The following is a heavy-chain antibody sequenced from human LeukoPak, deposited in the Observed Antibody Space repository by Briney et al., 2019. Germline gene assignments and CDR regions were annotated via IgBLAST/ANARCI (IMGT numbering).Heavy chain of an antibody. CDR1: GFTFSSYA. CDR2: ISGSGGST. J-gene: IGHJ6*02. D-gene: IGHD2-2*01. V-gene: IGHV3-23*01. Sequence: GGSLGLSCAASGFTFSSYAMSWVRQAPGKGLEWVSAISGSGGSTYYADSVKGRFTISRDNSKNTLYLQMNSLRAEDTAVYYCAKRSPRDIVVVPAALGYGMDVWGQGTTVTVSS. CDR3: AKRSPRDIVVVPAALGYGMDV.